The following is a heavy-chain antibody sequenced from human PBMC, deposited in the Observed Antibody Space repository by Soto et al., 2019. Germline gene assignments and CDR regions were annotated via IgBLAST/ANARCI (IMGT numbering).Heavy chain of an antibody. D-gene: IGHD6-19*01. CDR2: IYYSGST. CDR1: GGSISSSSYY. V-gene: IGHV4-39*01. J-gene: IGHJ6*02. Sequence: PSETLSLTCTVSGGSISSSSYYWGWIRQPPGKGLEWIGSIYYSGSTYYNPSLKSRVTISVDTSKNQFSLKLSSVTAADTAVYYCASFSSGWDYYGMDVWGQGTTVTVSS. CDR3: ASFSSGWDYYGMDV.